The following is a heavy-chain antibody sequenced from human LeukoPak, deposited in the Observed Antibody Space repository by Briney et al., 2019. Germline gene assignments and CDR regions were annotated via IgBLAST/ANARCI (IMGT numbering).Heavy chain of an antibody. J-gene: IGHJ4*02. Sequence: SETLSLTCTVSGGSISSYYWSWIRQPPGKGLQWIGYIYYSGSTNYNPSLKSRVTISVDTSKNQFSLKLSSVTAADTAVYYCARDRDGYNYDDYWGQGTLVTVSS. D-gene: IGHD5-24*01. CDR2: IYYSGST. CDR3: ARDRDGYNYDDY. CDR1: GGSISSYY. V-gene: IGHV4-59*01.